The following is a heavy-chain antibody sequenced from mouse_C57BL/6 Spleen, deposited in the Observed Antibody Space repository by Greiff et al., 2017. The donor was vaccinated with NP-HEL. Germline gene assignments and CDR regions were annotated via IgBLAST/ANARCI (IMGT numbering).Heavy chain of an antibody. CDR3: GRGANWDTLYYAMDY. J-gene: IGHJ4*01. Sequence: EVQGVESGGGLVQPKGSLKLSCAASGFTFNTYAMHWVRQAPGKGLEWVARIRSKSSNYATYYADSVKDRFTISRDDSQSMLYLQMNNLKTEDTAMYYCGRGANWDTLYYAMDYWGQGTSVTVSS. V-gene: IGHV10-3*01. D-gene: IGHD4-1*01. CDR1: GFTFNTYA. CDR2: IRSKSSNYAT.